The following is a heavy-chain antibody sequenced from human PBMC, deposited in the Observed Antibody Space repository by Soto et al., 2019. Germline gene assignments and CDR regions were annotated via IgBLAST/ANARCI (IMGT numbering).Heavy chain of an antibody. J-gene: IGHJ2*01. CDR2: IKQDGSEK. V-gene: IGHV3-7*03. Sequence: EVQLLESGGGLVQPGGSLRISCAASGFTFSTYWMSWVRQAPGKGLEWVANIKQDGSEKYYVDSVKGRFTISRDNAKKSLYLQMNSLRAEDTAVYYCARQYYDFWSGYHYWYFDLWGRGTLVTVSS. CDR1: GFTFSTYW. D-gene: IGHD3-3*01. CDR3: ARQYYDFWSGYHYWYFDL.